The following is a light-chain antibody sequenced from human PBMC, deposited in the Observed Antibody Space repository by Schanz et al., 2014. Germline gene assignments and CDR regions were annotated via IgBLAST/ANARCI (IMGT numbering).Light chain of an antibody. V-gene: IGKV4-1*01. J-gene: IGKJ1*01. CDR2: WAS. CDR1: QSVLYSSDNKNY. CDR3: QQYYSTRT. Sequence: DIVMTQSPDSLAVSLGERATINCKSSQSVLYSSDNKNYLAWYQQKSGQPPKLLIKWASTRESGVPDRFSGSGSGTDFSLTISSLQAEDVAVYYCQQYYSTRTFGQGTKVEIK.